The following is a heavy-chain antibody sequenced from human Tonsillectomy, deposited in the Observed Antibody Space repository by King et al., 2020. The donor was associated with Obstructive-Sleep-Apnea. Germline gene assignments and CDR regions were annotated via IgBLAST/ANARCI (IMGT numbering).Heavy chain of an antibody. CDR3: SKGNNYGHKDHFDY. Sequence: QVQLVESGGGVVQPGRSLRLSCAASGFTFRSYAMHWVRQAPGKGLEWVAFISHDGSNKYYADSVKGRFTISRDNSKKTLYLQMSGLRLEDTAVYYCSKGNNYGHKDHFDYWGQGTLVTVSS. CDR2: ISHDGSNK. J-gene: IGHJ4*02. D-gene: IGHD5-18*01. V-gene: IGHV3-30*18. CDR1: GFTFRSYA.